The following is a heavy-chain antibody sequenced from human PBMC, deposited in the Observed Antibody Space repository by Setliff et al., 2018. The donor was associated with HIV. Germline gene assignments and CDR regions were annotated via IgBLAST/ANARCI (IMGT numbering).Heavy chain of an antibody. V-gene: IGHV4-59*12. CDR3: AWHSRPFSYGLDAFDV. CDR1: GASFSIYY. J-gene: IGHJ3*01. CDR2: IYHSGST. Sequence: SETLSLTCAVSGASFSIYYWSWIRQPPGKGLEWIGCIYHSGSTTSNPSRKSRLTMSIDTSNNQFSLSLTSVTAADTAIYYCAWHSRPFSYGLDAFDVWGQGTMVTVSS. D-gene: IGHD3-16*01.